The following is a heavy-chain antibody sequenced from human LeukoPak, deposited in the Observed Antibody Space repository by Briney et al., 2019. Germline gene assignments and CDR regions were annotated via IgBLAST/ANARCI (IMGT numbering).Heavy chain of an antibody. J-gene: IGHJ4*02. CDR2: ISRRGDTI. D-gene: IGHD5-12*01. CDR1: GFTVSSSY. CDR3: ARSGYDVVFDY. V-gene: IGHV3-48*03. Sequence: GGSLRLSCAASGFTVSSSYMNWVRQAPGKGLEWVLYISRRGDTIYYADSGKGRFTISRDNAKNSVYLQMSGLRAEDTAVYYCARSGYDVVFDYWGQGTLITVSS.